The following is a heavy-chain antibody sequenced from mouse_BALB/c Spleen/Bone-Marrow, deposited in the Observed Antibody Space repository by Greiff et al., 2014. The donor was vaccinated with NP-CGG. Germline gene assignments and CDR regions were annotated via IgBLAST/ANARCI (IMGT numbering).Heavy chain of an antibody. Sequence: VKLMESGAELVRPGASVKLSCKASGYTFTSHWINWVKQRPGRGLEWIGNIYPSDSYTNYNQKFKDKATLTVDKSSSTAYMQLSSPTSEDSAVYYCTTGAYWGQGTLVTVSA. D-gene: IGHD4-1*01. CDR2: IYPSDSYT. CDR3: TTGAY. CDR1: GYTFTSHW. V-gene: IGHV1-69*02. J-gene: IGHJ3*01.